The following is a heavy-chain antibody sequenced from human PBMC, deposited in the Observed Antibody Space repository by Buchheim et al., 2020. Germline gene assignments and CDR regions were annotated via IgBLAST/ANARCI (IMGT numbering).Heavy chain of an antibody. CDR2: ISYDGSNK. D-gene: IGHD2-2*01. J-gene: IGHJ3*02. V-gene: IGHV3-30-3*01. Sequence: QVQLVESGGGVVQPGRSLRLSCAASGFTFSSYAMHWVRQAPGKGLEWVAVISYDGSNKYYADSVKGRFTISRDNSKNTLYLQMNSLRAEDTAVYYCARDSYRPGDPNCSSTSCPLPVGDAFDIWGQGT. CDR1: GFTFSSYA. CDR3: ARDSYRPGDPNCSSTSCPLPVGDAFDI.